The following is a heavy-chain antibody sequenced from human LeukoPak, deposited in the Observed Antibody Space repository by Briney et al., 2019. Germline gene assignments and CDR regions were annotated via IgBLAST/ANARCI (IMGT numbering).Heavy chain of an antibody. Sequence: PGGSLRRSCAASGFTFSDYYTSWIRQAPGKGLEWVSYISSSGSTIYYADSVKGRFTISRDNAKNSLYLQMNSLRAEDTAVYYCARSYYVSSGYYYYYYGMDVWGQGTTVTVSS. CDR3: ARSYYVSSGYYYYYYGMDV. J-gene: IGHJ6*02. D-gene: IGHD3-22*01. CDR1: GFTFSDYY. V-gene: IGHV3-11*01. CDR2: ISSSGSTI.